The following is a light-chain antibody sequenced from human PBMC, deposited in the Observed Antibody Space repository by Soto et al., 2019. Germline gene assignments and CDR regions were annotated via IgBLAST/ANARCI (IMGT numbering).Light chain of an antibody. J-gene: IGKJ1*01. CDR1: QSISTS. CDR2: KAS. CDR3: QHCDSYWT. Sequence: DIQMTQSPSTLSASVGDRVTITCRASQSISTSLAWYQQKQGKAPKVLIYKASSLESGVPSRFSGSGSGTEFTLTISSLQPDDFATYYCQHCDSYWTFGQGTKVEIK. V-gene: IGKV1-5*03.